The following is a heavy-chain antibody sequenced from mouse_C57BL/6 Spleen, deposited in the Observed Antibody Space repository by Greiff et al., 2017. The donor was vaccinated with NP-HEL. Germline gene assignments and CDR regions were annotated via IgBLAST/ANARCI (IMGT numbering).Heavy chain of an antibody. CDR1: GYAFSSYW. CDR3: AGTTVVESSMDY. J-gene: IGHJ4*01. Sequence: QVQLQQSGAELVKPGASVKISCKASGYAFSSYWMNWVKQRPGKGLEWIGQIYPGDGDTNYNGKFKGKATLTADKSSSTAYMQLSSLTSEDSAVYFCAGTTVVESSMDYWGQGTSVTVSS. V-gene: IGHV1-80*01. D-gene: IGHD1-1*01. CDR2: IYPGDGDT.